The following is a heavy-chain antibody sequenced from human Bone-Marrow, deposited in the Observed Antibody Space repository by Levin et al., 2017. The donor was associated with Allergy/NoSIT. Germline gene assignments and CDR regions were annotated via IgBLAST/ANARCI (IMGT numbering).Heavy chain of an antibody. V-gene: IGHV4-38-2*02. CDR1: GYSMSSDYY. CDR2: INESGST. J-gene: IGHJ6*03. Sequence: SQTLSLTCAVSGYSMSSDYYWGWIRQPPGKGLKWIGNINESGSTKYNPSLKSRVTISVDTSKNQFSLQLNSVTAADTAVYFCAREYYMDVWGKGTTVTVSS. CDR3: AREYYMDV.